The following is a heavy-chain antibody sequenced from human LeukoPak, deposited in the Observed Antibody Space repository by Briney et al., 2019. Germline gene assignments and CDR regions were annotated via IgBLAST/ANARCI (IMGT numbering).Heavy chain of an antibody. CDR1: GDTFTSYD. CDR3: ARGSPAYDILTGYYHY. V-gene: IGHV1-8*01. J-gene: IGHJ4*02. D-gene: IGHD3-9*01. Sequence: ASVKVSCKASGDTFTSYDINWVRQATGQGLEWMGWMNPNSGNTGYAQKFQGRVTMTRNTSISTAYMELSSLRSEDTAVYYCARGSPAYDILTGYYHYWGQGTLVTVSS. CDR2: MNPNSGNT.